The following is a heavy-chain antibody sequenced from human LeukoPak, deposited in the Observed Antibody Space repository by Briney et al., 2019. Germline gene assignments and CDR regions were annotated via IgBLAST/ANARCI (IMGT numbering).Heavy chain of an antibody. CDR1: GFTFSSYW. CDR3: TRDRRYGGMDV. CDR2: IISDGSSA. D-gene: IGHD3-10*01. Sequence: SGGSLRLSCAASGFTFSSYWMHWVRHAPGKGLVWVSRIISDGSSATHADSVKGRFTVSRDNAKNMMYLQMNSLRAEDTAVYYCTRDRRYGGMDVWGQGTTVTVSS. J-gene: IGHJ6*02. V-gene: IGHV3-74*01.